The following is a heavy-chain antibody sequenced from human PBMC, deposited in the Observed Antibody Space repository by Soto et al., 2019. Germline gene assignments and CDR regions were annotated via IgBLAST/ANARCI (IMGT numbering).Heavy chain of an antibody. CDR1: AFTFKNHW. D-gene: IGHD5-18*01. CDR3: ARGFHSYGRPGASFDY. CDR2: IYSGGST. Sequence: GGSLRLSCAASAFTFKNHWMHWVRQAPGKGLEWVSVIYSGGSTYYADSVKGRFTISRDNSKNTLYLQMNSLRAEDTAVYYCARGFHSYGRPGASFDYWGQGTLVTVSS. V-gene: IGHV3-53*01. J-gene: IGHJ4*02.